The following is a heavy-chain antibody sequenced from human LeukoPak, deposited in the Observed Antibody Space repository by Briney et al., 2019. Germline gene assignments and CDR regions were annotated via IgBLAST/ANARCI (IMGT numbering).Heavy chain of an antibody. CDR2: IYYSGST. J-gene: IGHJ4*02. Sequence: SSETLSLTCTVSGGSISSYYWSGIRQPPGKGLEWIGYIYYSGSTNYNPSLKSRVTISVDTSKNQFSLKLSSVTAADTAVYYCASYSSSRPWVYWGQGTLVTVSS. V-gene: IGHV4-59*01. D-gene: IGHD6-13*01. CDR3: ASYSSSRPWVY. CDR1: GGSISSYY.